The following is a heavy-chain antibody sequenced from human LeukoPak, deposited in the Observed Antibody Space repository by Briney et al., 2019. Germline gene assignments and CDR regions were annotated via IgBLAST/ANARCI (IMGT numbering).Heavy chain of an antibody. D-gene: IGHD3-22*01. J-gene: IGHJ3*02. CDR3: ARPAYYYDSSGNYYGAFDI. V-gene: IGHV5-51*01. CDR2: IYPGDSDT. Sequence: GESLKISCKGSGYSFTSYWIGWVRQMPGKGLEWMGIIYPGDSDTRYSPSFQGQVTISADKSISTAYLQWSSLKASDTAMYYCARPAYYYDSSGNYYGAFDIWGQGTVVTVSS. CDR1: GYSFTSYW.